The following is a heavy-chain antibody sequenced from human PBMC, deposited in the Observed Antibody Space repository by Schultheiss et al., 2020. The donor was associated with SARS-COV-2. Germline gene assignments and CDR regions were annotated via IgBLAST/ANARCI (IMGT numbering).Heavy chain of an antibody. V-gene: IGHV1-69*10. Sequence: SVKVSCKASGGTFSSYAISWVRQAPGQGLEWMGGIIPILGIANYAQKFQGRVTITADKSTSTAYMELSSLRSEDTAVYYCARAFGEGAFFDAFDIWGQGTMVTVSS. CDR1: GGTFSSYA. CDR2: IIPILGIA. D-gene: IGHD3-16*01. J-gene: IGHJ3*02. CDR3: ARAFGEGAFFDAFDI.